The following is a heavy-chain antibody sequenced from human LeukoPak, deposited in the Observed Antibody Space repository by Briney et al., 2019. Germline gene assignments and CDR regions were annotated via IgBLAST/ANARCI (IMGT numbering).Heavy chain of an antibody. CDR3: AGDLDTYYYDSSGYLVFDY. J-gene: IGHJ4*02. CDR1: GYTFTSYG. D-gene: IGHD3-22*01. V-gene: IGHV1-18*01. CDR2: ISAYNGNT. Sequence: ASVKVSCKASGYTFTSYGISWVRQAPGQGLEWMGWISAYNGNTNYAQKLQGRVTMTTDTSTSTAYMELRSLRSDDTAVYYCAGDLDTYYYDSSGYLVFDYWGQGTLVTVSS.